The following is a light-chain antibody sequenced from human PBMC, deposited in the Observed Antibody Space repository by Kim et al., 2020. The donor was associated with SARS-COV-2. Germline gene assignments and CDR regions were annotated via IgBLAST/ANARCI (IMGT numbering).Light chain of an antibody. CDR3: QSYDSSLSASV. J-gene: IGLJ7*01. CDR1: RFNSGGSFD. CDR2: NNN. Sequence: RVTLACTGARFNSGGSFDVHWYQHLPGAVPKLLIYNNNNRPSGVPERFSGSKSGTSASLAITGLQAEDEAVYYCQSYDSSLSASVFGGGTQLTVL. V-gene: IGLV1-40*01.